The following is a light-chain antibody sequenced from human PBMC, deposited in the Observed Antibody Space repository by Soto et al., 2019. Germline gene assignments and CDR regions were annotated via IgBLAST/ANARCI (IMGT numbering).Light chain of an antibody. CDR2: DAS. CDR3: QQRSNWLT. V-gene: IGKV3-11*01. Sequence: EIVLTQSPATLSLSPGERATLSCRASQSVSSYLAWYQQKPGQAPSLLIYDASNRATGIPARFSGSGSGTDFTLTIRRLEPEDFAVYYCQQRSNWLTFGGGTKVEIK. J-gene: IGKJ4*01. CDR1: QSVSSY.